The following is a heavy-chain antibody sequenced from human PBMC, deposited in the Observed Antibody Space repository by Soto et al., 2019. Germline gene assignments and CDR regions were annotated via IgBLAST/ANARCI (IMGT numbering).Heavy chain of an antibody. J-gene: IGHJ6*02. CDR2: IYYTGTT. D-gene: IGHD1-1*01. CDR3: ARDCSDYDHLCVYNCGYYGMDV. V-gene: IGHV4-31*03. CDR1: SGSVSSGGYY. Sequence: SETLSLTCTVSSGSVSSGGYYWSWIRQHPGKGLEWIGYIYYTGTTYYNPSLKSRVTISVDTSKNQFSLKLSSVTAADTAVYFCARDCSDYDHLCVYNCGYYGMDVWGQGTSVTVSS.